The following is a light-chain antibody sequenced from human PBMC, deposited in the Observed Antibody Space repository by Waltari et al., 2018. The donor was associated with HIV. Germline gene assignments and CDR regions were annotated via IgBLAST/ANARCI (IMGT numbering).Light chain of an antibody. CDR1: QSISSY. J-gene: IGKJ3*01. V-gene: IGKV1-39*01. Sequence: DIQMTQSPSSLSASVGDRVTITCRASQSISSYLNWYQQKPGKAPKLLIYAASSLQSGVPSRFSGSGSGTDFTLTISSLQPEDFATYYCQQSYSTPPGFGPGTKVDIK. CDR3: QQSYSTPPG. CDR2: AAS.